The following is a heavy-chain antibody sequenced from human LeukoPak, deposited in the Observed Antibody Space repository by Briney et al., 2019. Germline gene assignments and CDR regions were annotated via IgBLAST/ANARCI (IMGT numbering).Heavy chain of an antibody. CDR1: GFTVSSNY. CDR3: ARDDCSSISCYHNWFDP. CDR2: IKQDGSEK. D-gene: IGHD2-2*01. Sequence: HPGGSLRLSCAASGFTVSSNYMSWVRQAPGKGLEWVANIKQDGSEKYYVDSVKGRFTISRDNAKNSLYPQMNSLRAEDTAVYYCARDDCSSISCYHNWFDPWGQGTLVTVSS. V-gene: IGHV3-7*01. J-gene: IGHJ5*02.